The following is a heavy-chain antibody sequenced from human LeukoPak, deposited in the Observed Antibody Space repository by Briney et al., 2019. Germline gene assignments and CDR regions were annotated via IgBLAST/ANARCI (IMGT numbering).Heavy chain of an antibody. Sequence: GGSLRLSCTASGFTFGDYAMSWVRQAPGKGLEWVGFIRSKAYGGTTEYAASVKGRFTISRDDSKSIAYLQMNSLKTEDTAVYYCTSPYRHDAFDIWGQGTMVTVSS. J-gene: IGHJ3*02. V-gene: IGHV3-49*04. D-gene: IGHD4-11*01. CDR1: GFTFGDYA. CDR3: TSPYRHDAFDI. CDR2: IRSKAYGGTT.